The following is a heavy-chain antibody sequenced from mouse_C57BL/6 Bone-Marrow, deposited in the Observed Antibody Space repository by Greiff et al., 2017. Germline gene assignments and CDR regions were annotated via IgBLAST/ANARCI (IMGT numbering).Heavy chain of an antibody. J-gene: IGHJ4*01. CDR3: TRDSSYYYGSSYGVDY. D-gene: IGHD1-1*01. Sequence: EVKLVESGEGLVKPGGSLKLSCAASGFTFSSYAMSWVRQTPEKRLEWVAYISSGGDYIYYADTVKGRFTISRDNARNTLYLQMSRLKSEDTAMYYCTRDSSYYYGSSYGVDYWGQGTSVTVSS. V-gene: IGHV5-9-1*02. CDR1: GFTFSSYA. CDR2: ISSGGDYI.